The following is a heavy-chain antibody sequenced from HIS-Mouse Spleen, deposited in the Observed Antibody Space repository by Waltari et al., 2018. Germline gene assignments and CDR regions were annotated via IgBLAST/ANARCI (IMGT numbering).Heavy chain of an antibody. CDR3: AKTLVRSRDFDY. Sequence: EVQLLESGGALVQPGRSVSVPCAACGFTFRIYAMAWARQAPGKGLEWVSAISGSGGSTYYADSVKGRFTISRDNSKNTLYLQMNSLRAEDTAVYYCAKTLVRSRDFDYWGQGTLVTVSS. CDR1: GFTFRIYA. J-gene: IGHJ4*02. V-gene: IGHV3-23*01. CDR2: ISGSGGST. D-gene: IGHD4-17*01.